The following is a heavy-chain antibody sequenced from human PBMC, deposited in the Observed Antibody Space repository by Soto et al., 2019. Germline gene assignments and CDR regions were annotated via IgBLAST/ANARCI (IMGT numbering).Heavy chain of an antibody. V-gene: IGHV4-59*01. J-gene: IGHJ5*02. CDR1: AGSLSNYY. D-gene: IGHD1-20*01. Sequence: SETLSLTCSVSAGSLSNYYWTWIRQSPGKGLEWIGEIYHTGSTNYNPSLKSRVTISVDTSKNQFSLKLSSVTAADTAVYYCARLNLYNWNNNWFDPWGQGTLVTAPQ. CDR2: IYHTGST. CDR3: ARLNLYNWNNNWFDP.